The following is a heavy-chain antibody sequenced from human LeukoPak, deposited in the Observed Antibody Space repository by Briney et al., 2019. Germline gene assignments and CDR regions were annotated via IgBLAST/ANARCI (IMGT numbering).Heavy chain of an antibody. J-gene: IGHJ4*02. CDR1: GFTFSSHA. V-gene: IGHV3-30-3*01. CDR3: ARDHNSSGYPDY. Sequence: GGSLRLSCAASGFTFSSHAMHWVRQAPGKGLEWVAVISYDGSNKYYADSVKGRFTISRDNSKNTLYLQMNSLRAEDTAVYYCARDHNSSGYPDYWGQGTLVTVSS. D-gene: IGHD3-22*01. CDR2: ISYDGSNK.